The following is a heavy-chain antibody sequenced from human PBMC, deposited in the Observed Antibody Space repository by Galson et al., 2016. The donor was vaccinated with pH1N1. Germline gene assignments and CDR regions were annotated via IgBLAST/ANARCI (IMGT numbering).Heavy chain of an antibody. CDR2: ISYEGSDK. V-gene: IGHV3-30*04. CDR3: AREGRRWLQFEALDL. Sequence: LRLSCAASGFAFNNYAVHWVRQAPGKGLEWVAIISYEGSDKYYADSVKGRFTISRDNSKNTLYLQMNSLRAGDTAIYYCAREGRRWLQFEALDLWGQGTMVTVSS. J-gene: IGHJ3*01. CDR1: GFAFNNYA. D-gene: IGHD5-24*01.